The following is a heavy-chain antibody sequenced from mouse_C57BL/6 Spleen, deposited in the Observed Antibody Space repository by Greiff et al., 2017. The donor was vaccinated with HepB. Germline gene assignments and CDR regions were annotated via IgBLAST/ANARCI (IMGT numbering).Heavy chain of an antibody. V-gene: IGHV1-26*01. D-gene: IGHD4-1*01. CDR3: ARGAGTGAMDY. CDR1: GYTFTDYY. CDR2: SNPNNGGT. Sequence: EVQLQQSGPELVKPGASVKISCKASGYTFTDYYMNWVKQSHGKSLEWIGDSNPNNGGTSYNQKFKGKATLTVDKSSSTAYMELRSLTSEDSAVYYCARGAGTGAMDYWGQGTSVTVSS. J-gene: IGHJ4*01.